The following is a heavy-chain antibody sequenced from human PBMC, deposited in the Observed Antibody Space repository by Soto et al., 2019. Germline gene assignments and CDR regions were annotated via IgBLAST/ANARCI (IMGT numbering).Heavy chain of an antibody. Sequence: EVQLVESGGGLVKPGGSLRLSCATSGFTFSNTWMNWVRQAPGKGLEWVGRILSKTDGGTIDYAAPVKGRFTISRDDSNTTLYLQMNSIKSDDTAVYCCTTLDGAWPVDFWGQGTLVTVSS. D-gene: IGHD4-17*01. V-gene: IGHV3-15*01. J-gene: IGHJ4*02. CDR2: ILSKTDGGTI. CDR3: TTLDGAWPVDF. CDR1: GFTFSNTW.